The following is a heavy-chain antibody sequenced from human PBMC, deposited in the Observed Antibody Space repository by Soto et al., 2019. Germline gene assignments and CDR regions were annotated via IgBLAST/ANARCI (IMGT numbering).Heavy chain of an antibody. J-gene: IGHJ4*02. CDR3: ATIGDGY. V-gene: IGHV3-7*01. Sequence: QVVESGGGLVQPGGSLRLSCAASGFTLSGSWMSWVRQAPGNGLEWVATIREDGGAEFYVDSVKGRFIISRDNANNSLSLQMNNLRVEDSAVYYCATIGDGYWGQGTLVTVSS. CDR1: GFTLSGSW. D-gene: IGHD3-16*01. CDR2: IREDGGAE.